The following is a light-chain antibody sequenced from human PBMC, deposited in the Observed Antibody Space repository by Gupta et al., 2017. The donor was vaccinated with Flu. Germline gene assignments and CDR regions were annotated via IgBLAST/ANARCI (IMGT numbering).Light chain of an antibody. V-gene: IGLV6-57*01. CDR2: DDD. Sequence: SGNIASDFVQWYQQRPGSSPTLLIYDDDQGPSGIPDRFSASIDSSSNSASLTISGLKTEDEADYNCQSYDATNEGVFGGGTSLTVL. CDR3: QSYDATNEGV. J-gene: IGLJ3*02. CDR1: SGNIASDF.